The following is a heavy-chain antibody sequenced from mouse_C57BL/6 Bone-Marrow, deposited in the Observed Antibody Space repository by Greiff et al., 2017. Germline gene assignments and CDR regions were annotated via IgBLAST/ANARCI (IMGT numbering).Heavy chain of an antibody. D-gene: IGHD2-3*01. Sequence: DVMLVESGGGLVKPGGSLKLSCAASGFTFSSYAMSWVRQTPEKRLEWVATISDGGSYTYYPDNVKGRFTISRDNAKNNLYLQMSHLKSEDTAMYYCARDYDGYYDFDYWGQGTTLTVSS. J-gene: IGHJ2*01. CDR1: GFTFSSYA. V-gene: IGHV5-4*01. CDR2: ISDGGSYT. CDR3: ARDYDGYYDFDY.